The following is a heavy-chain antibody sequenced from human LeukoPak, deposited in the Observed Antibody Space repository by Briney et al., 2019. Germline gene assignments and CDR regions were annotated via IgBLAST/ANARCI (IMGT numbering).Heavy chain of an antibody. CDR1: GFPFSSHV. CDR3: ARDTTLFDY. CDR2: INHNGEAI. Sequence: GGSLRLSCAASGFPFSSHVLSWVRQAPGKGLEWIAYINHNGEAIYYPDFVKGRFIISRDNAKNSLFLQMNDLRDEDTAVYYCARDTTLFDYWGQGTLVTVSS. J-gene: IGHJ4*02. V-gene: IGHV3-48*02. D-gene: IGHD1-1*01.